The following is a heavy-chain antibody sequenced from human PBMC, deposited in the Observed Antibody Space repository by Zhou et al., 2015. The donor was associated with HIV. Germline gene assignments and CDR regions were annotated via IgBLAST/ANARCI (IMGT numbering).Heavy chain of an antibody. Sequence: QVQLVQSGAEVKKPGSSVKVSCKASGGTFSSYTISWVRQAPGQGLEWMGRIIPILGIANYAQKFQGRVTITADKSTSTAYMELSSLRSEDTAVYYCARDGGLMTMVREYYFDYWGQGTLVTVSS. D-gene: IGHD3-10*01. V-gene: IGHV1-69*08. CDR2: IIPILGIA. J-gene: IGHJ4*02. CDR1: GGTFSSYT. CDR3: ARDGGLMTMVREYYFDY.